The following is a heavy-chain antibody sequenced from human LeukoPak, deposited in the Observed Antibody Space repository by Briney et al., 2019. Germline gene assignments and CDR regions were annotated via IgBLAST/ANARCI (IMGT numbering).Heavy chain of an antibody. CDR2: IKSDGST. Sequence: GGSLRLSCAAPGFTFSSYWMHWVRQAPGKGLVWVSRIKSDGSTNYADSVKGRFTISRDNAKNTVSLQMNSLRAEDTGVYYCARAPSEIGGYYPEYFRHWGQDTLVTVSS. J-gene: IGHJ1*01. V-gene: IGHV3-74*01. CDR3: ARAPSEIGGYYPEYFRH. CDR1: GFTFSSYW. D-gene: IGHD3-22*01.